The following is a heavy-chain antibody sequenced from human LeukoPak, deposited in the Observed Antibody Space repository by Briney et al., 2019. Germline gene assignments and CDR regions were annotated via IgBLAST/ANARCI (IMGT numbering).Heavy chain of an antibody. CDR1: GYTFTSYG. J-gene: IGHJ4*02. D-gene: IGHD5-12*01. Sequence: ASVKVSCKASGYTFTSYGISWVRQAPGQGLEWMGWISVYNGNTNYAQKLQGRVTMTTDTSTSTAYMELRSLGFDDTAVYYCARGGIVATEMPGDYWGQGTLVIVSS. CDR2: ISVYNGNT. V-gene: IGHV1-18*01. CDR3: ARGGIVATEMPGDY.